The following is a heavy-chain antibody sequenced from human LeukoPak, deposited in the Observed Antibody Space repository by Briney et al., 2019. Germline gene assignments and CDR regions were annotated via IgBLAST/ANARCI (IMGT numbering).Heavy chain of an antibody. D-gene: IGHD3-22*01. J-gene: IGHJ4*02. CDR3: ARASSGYYPIDY. V-gene: IGHV4-59*01. CDR2: IYYSGSS. CDR1: GGSISTYY. Sequence: SETLSLNGAVSGGSISTYYWSWIRQPPGKGLEWIGYIYYSGSSNYNPSLKSRVTISVDTSKNQFSLKLSPVTAADTAVYYCARASSGYYPIDYWGQGTLVTVSS.